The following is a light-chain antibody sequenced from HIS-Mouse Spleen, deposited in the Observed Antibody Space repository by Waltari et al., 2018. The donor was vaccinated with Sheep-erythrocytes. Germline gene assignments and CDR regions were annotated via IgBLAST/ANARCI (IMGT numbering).Light chain of an antibody. CDR2: EVS. V-gene: IGLV2-8*01. J-gene: IGLJ3*02. CDR1: SSSVGGYNY. Sequence: QSALTQPPSASGSPGQSVPIPCTGTSSSVGGYNYFSWYQQHPGKAPKLMIYEVSKRPSGVPDRFSGSKSGNTASLTVSGLQAEDEADYYCSSYAGSNNWVFGGGTKLTVL. CDR3: SSYAGSNNWV.